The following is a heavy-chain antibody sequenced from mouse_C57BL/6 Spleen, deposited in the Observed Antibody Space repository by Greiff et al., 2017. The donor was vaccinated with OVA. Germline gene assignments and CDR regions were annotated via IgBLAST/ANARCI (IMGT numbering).Heavy chain of an antibody. CDR2: INPNNGGT. CDR3: ARKGTITTVVEGLAY. Sequence: EVQLQQSGPELVKPGASVKISCKASGYTFTDYYMNWVKQSHGKSLEWIGDINPNNGGTSYNQKFKGKATLTVDKSSSTAYMELRSLTSEDSAVYYCARKGTITTVVEGLAYWGQGTLVTVSA. CDR1: GYTFTDYY. J-gene: IGHJ3*01. V-gene: IGHV1-26*01. D-gene: IGHD1-1*01.